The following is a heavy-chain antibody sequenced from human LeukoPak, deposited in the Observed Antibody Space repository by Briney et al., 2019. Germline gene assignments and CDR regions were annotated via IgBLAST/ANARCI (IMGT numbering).Heavy chain of an antibody. CDR2: IYYSGST. CDR3: ARWGFVRGVANWFDP. CDR1: GGSISSSSYY. J-gene: IGHJ5*02. D-gene: IGHD3-10*01. Sequence: SETLSLTCTVSGGSISSSSYYWGWIRQPPGKGLEWIGSIYYSGSTYYNPSLKSRVTISVDTSKNQFSLKLSSVAAADTAVYYCARWGFVRGVANWFDPWGQGTLVTVSS. V-gene: IGHV4-39*07.